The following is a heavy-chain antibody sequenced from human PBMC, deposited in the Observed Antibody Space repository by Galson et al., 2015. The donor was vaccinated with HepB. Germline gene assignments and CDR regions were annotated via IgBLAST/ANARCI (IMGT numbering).Heavy chain of an antibody. CDR1: GFTFSSYA. Sequence: SLRLSCAASGFTFSSYAMHWVRQAPGKGLEWVAAIWYDGTNKYYAGSVKGRFTISRDNSKNTLYLQMNSLTIEDTAVYYCAKDVAIFSGGGPDYWGQGTLATVSS. J-gene: IGHJ4*02. CDR3: AKDVAIFSGGGPDY. CDR2: IWYDGTNK. V-gene: IGHV3-33*06. D-gene: IGHD2-8*02.